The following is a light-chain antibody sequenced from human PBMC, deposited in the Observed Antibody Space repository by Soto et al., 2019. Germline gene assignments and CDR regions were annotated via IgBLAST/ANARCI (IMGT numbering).Light chain of an antibody. CDR3: QQYGSSIT. J-gene: IGKJ5*01. Sequence: EIVLTQSPGTLSLSPGDRATLPCRASQSVKSSYLAWYQHKPGQAPRLLIYGTSSRATGIPDRFSGSGSGTDFTLTISRLEPEDFAVYYCQQYGSSITFGQGTRLEN. CDR1: QSVKSSY. CDR2: GTS. V-gene: IGKV3-20*01.